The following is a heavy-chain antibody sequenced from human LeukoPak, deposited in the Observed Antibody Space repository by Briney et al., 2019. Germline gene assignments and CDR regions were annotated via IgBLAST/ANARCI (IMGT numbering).Heavy chain of an antibody. CDR2: IWYDGSNK. D-gene: IGHD1-26*01. V-gene: IGHV3-33*01. J-gene: IGHJ4*02. CDR1: GFTFSSYG. CDR3: ARDGDWVGGTIDY. Sequence: GRSLRLSCAASGFTFSSYGMHWVRQAPGKGLEWVAVIWYDGSNKYYADSVKGRFTISRDNSKNTLYLQMNSLRAEDTAVYYCARDGDWVGGTIDYWGQGTLVTVSS.